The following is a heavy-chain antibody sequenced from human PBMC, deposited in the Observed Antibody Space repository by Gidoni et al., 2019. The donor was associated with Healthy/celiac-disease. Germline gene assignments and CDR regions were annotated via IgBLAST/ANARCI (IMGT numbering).Heavy chain of an antibody. Sequence: QVQLQQWGAGLLKPSETLSLTCAVYGGSLSGYYWSWIRQPPGKGLEWIGEINHSGSTNYNPSLKSRVTISVDTSKNQFSLKLSSVTAADTAVYYCAKVVRGKYSSSNGIVAFDIWGQGTMVTVSS. D-gene: IGHD6-6*01. V-gene: IGHV4-34*01. CDR3: AKVVRGKYSSSNGIVAFDI. J-gene: IGHJ3*02. CDR2: INHSGST. CDR1: GGSLSGYY.